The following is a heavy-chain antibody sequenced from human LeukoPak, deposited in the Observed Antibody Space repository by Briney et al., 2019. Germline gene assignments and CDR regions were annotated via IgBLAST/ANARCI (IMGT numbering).Heavy chain of an antibody. J-gene: IGHJ4*02. D-gene: IGHD1-26*01. V-gene: IGHV3-21*01. CDR2: ISSSSSYI. CDR3: ARELHSVVGATHQHESRFDY. CDR1: GFTFSRYR. Sequence: PGGSLRLSCAASGFTFSRYRMNWVRQAPGKGLEWVSSISSSSSYIYYADSVKGRFTISRDNAKNSLYLQMNSLRAEDTAVYYCARELHSVVGATHQHESRFDYWGQGTLVTVSS.